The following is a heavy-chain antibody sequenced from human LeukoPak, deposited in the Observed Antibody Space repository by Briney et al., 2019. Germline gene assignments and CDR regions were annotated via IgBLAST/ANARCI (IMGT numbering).Heavy chain of an antibody. CDR3: ARDVRDEYSSGWYPIGY. D-gene: IGHD6-19*01. Sequence: GGSLRLSCAASGFTFSSYSMNWVRQAPGKGLEWVSSISSSSSYIYYADSVKGRFTISRDNAKNSLYLQMNSLRAEDTAVYYCARDVRDEYSSGWYPIGYWGQGTLVTVSS. V-gene: IGHV3-21*01. CDR2: ISSSSSYI. CDR1: GFTFSSYS. J-gene: IGHJ4*02.